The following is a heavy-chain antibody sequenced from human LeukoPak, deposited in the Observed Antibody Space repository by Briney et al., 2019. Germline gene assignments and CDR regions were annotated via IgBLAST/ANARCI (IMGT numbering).Heavy chain of an antibody. CDR1: GFTFSSSD. J-gene: IGHJ4*02. D-gene: IGHD6-19*01. Sequence: GGSLRLSCAASGFTFSSSDIHWVRQAPGKGLEWVAFISNDGSDKYYAESVKGRFTVSRDNSKHTLYLQMNSLRVEDTAVYYCAKDRGWCFEYWGQGTLVTVSS. CDR2: ISNDGSDK. CDR3: AKDRGWCFEY. V-gene: IGHV3-30*18.